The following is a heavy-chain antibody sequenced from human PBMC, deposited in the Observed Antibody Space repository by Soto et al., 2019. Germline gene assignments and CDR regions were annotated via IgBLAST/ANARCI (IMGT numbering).Heavy chain of an antibody. CDR1: GFTFSDHY. D-gene: IGHD2-2*01. CDR2: TRNKANSYTT. V-gene: IGHV3-72*01. J-gene: IGHJ6*02. CDR3: ARGGYCSSTSCYRDYYGMDV. Sequence: EVQLVESGGGLVQPGGSLRLSCAASGFTFSDHYMDWVRQAPGKGLEWGGRTRNKANSYTTEYAASVKGRFTISRDDSKNSLYLQMNSLKTEDTAVYYCARGGYCSSTSCYRDYYGMDVWGQGTTVTVSS.